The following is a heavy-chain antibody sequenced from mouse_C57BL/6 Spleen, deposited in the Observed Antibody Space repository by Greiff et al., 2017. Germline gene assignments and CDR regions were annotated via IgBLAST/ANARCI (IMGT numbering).Heavy chain of an antibody. V-gene: IGHV1-54*01. Sequence: QVQLKESGAELVRPGTSVKVSCKASGYAFTNYLIEWVKQRPGQGLEWIGVINPGSGGTNYNEKFKGKATLTADKSSSTAYMQLSSLTSEDSAVYVCARSTVVDYWYFDVWGTGTTVTVSS. J-gene: IGHJ1*03. CDR2: INPGSGGT. CDR1: GYAFTNYL. D-gene: IGHD1-1*01. CDR3: ARSTVVDYWYFDV.